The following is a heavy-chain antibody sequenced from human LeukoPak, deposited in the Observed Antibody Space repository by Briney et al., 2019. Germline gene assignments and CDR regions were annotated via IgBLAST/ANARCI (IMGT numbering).Heavy chain of an antibody. Sequence: GGSLRLSCVASGLNFDESAMHWVRQAPGKGLEWVSLISADGGSTFSADSVKGRFSISRDNSKNSLYLQMNSLRSEDTAMYYCAKESGKFDYWGQGTLVAVSS. CDR3: AKESGKFDY. CDR1: GLNFDESA. CDR2: ISADGGST. J-gene: IGHJ4*02. V-gene: IGHV3-43*02.